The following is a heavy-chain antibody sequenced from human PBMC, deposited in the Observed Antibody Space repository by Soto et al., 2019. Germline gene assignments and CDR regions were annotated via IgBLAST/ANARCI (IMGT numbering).Heavy chain of an antibody. D-gene: IGHD3-3*01. CDR3: ARDPSTIFGTTYLTDY. CDR2: IIPILGIA. V-gene: IGHV1-69*04. Sequence: SVKVSWKASGGTFSSYTISWVRQAPGQGLEWMGRIIPILGIANYAQKFQGRVTITADKSTSTAYMELSSLRSEDTAVYYCARDPSTIFGTTYLTDYWGQGTLVTVSS. CDR1: GGTFSSYT. J-gene: IGHJ4*02.